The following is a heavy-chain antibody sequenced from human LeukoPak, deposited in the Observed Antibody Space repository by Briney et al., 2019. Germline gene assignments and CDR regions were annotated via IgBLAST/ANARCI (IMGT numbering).Heavy chain of an antibody. CDR1: GGPFSGYY. Sequence: PSETLSLTCAVYGGPFSGYYWSWIRQPPGKGLEWIGEINHSGSTNYNPSLKSRVTISVDTSKNQFSLKLSSVTAADTAVYYCARGIAVAGTDYWGQGTLVTVSS. V-gene: IGHV4-34*01. CDR2: INHSGST. J-gene: IGHJ4*02. CDR3: ARGIAVAGTDY. D-gene: IGHD6-19*01.